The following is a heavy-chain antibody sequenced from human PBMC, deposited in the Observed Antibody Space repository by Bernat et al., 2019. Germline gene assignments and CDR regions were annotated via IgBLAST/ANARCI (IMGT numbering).Heavy chain of an antibody. V-gene: IGHV3-74*01. J-gene: IGHJ3*02. D-gene: IGHD2-15*01. CDR1: GFTFSSYW. Sequence: EVQLVESGGGLVQPGGSLRLSCAASGFTFSSYWMHWVRQAPGKGLVWVSRINSDGSSTSYADSVKDRFTISSDDAKNTMYLPMNSLRAEDNAVYYCARDGHSSCSGGSCFDLDTWGHGTMVTVSS. CDR2: INSDGSST. CDR3: ARDGHSSCSGGSCFDLDT.